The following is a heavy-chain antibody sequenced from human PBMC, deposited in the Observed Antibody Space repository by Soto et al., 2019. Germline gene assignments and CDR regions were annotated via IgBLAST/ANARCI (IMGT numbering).Heavy chain of an antibody. D-gene: IGHD1-7*01. V-gene: IGHV1-18*01. CDR1: GYTFTSYG. CDR2: ISAYNGNT. CDR3: ARDKRVNYHSYYYYFGMDA. Sequence: QVQLVQSGAEVKKPGASVKVSCNASGYTFTSYGISWVRQAPGQGLEWMGWISAYNGNTNYAKKLQGRVTMTTDTSTSTAYMELRSLRSDATAVYSCARDKRVNYHSYYYYFGMDALGQGTTGTVS. J-gene: IGHJ6*02.